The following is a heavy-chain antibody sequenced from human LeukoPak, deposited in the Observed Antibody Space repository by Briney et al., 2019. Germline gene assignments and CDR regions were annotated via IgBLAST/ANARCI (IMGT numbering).Heavy chain of an antibody. CDR1: GFTFNYYW. J-gene: IGHJ1*01. Sequence: QAGGSLRLSCAASGFTFNYYWMTWVRQAPGKGLEWVANIKQDGSEKYYVDSVKGRFTIYRDNAKNSLYLQMNSLRVDDTATYYCVMTAGRASATDHWGQGALVTVSS. V-gene: IGHV3-7*01. CDR2: IKQDGSEK. D-gene: IGHD2-2*01. CDR3: VMTAGRASATDH.